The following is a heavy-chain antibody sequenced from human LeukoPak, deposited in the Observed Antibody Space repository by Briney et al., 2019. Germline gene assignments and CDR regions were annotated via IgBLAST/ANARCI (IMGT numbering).Heavy chain of an antibody. J-gene: IGHJ4*02. CDR2: INPNSGGR. Sequence: ASVKVSCKASGYTFTGYYMHWVRQAPGQGLGWMGGINPNSGGRNYAQKFQGRVTVTRDTSISTAYMELRRLRSDDTAVYYCARTMVAGSNSGFDYWGQGTLVTVSS. CDR3: ARTMVAGSNSGFDY. D-gene: IGHD6-19*01. V-gene: IGHV1-2*02. CDR1: GYTFTGYY.